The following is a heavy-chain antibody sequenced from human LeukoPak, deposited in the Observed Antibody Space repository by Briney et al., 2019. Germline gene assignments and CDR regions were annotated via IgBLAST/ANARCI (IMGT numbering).Heavy chain of an antibody. Sequence: ASVKVSCKASGYTFTSYGISWVRQAPGQGLEWMGWISAYNGNTTYAQKLQGRVTMTTDTSTSTAYMELRSLRSDDTAVYYCARVGVDYYYYYYGMDVWGRGTTVTVSS. V-gene: IGHV1-18*01. CDR2: ISAYNGNT. CDR1: GYTFTSYG. CDR3: ARVGVDYYYYYYGMDV. D-gene: IGHD3-16*01. J-gene: IGHJ6*02.